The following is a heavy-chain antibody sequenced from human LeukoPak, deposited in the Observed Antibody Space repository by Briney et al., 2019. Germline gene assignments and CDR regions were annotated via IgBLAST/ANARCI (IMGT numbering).Heavy chain of an antibody. D-gene: IGHD5-12*01. CDR2: ITGGGDAT. CDR3: AKDLVATTYRDAFDI. J-gene: IGHJ3*02. CDR1: GFTFSSSA. V-gene: IGHV3-23*01. Sequence: PGGSLRLSCAASGFTFSSSAMSWVRQAPGKGLEWVPTITGGGDATDYAASVKGRFTVSRDNSKNTLYLQMNSLRAEDTAVYYCAKDLVATTYRDAFDIWGQGTMVTVSS.